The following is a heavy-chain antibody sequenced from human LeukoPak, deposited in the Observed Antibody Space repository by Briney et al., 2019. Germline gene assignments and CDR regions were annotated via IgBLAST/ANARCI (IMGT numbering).Heavy chain of an antibody. CDR2: INPNSGGT. V-gene: IGHV1-2*02. Sequence: ASVKVSCKASGYTFTGYYMHWVRQAPGQGLEWMGWINPNSGGTNYAQKFQGRVTMTRDTSISTAYMELSRLRSDDTAVYYCARAYYYYDSSGFLPPDSWGQGTLVTVSS. J-gene: IGHJ5*01. CDR1: GYTFTGYY. D-gene: IGHD3-22*01. CDR3: ARAYYYYDSSGFLPPDS.